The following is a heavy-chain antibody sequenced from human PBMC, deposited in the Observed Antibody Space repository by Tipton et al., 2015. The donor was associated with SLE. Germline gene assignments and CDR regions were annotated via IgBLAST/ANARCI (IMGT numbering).Heavy chain of an antibody. CDR3: ARITSDYDFYAFDI. CDR2: IYTSGST. CDR1: GGSISSYY. D-gene: IGHD3-3*01. Sequence: GLVKPSETLSLTCTVSGGSISSYYWSWIRQPAGKGLEWIGRIYTSGSTNYNPSLKSRVTMSVDTSKNQFSLKLSSVTAADTAVYYCARITSDYDFYAFDIWGQGTLVTVSS. J-gene: IGHJ4*02. V-gene: IGHV4-4*07.